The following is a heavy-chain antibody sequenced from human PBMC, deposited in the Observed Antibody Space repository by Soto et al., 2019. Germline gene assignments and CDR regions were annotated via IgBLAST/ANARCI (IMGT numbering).Heavy chain of an antibody. CDR2: ISNSGGET. J-gene: IGHJ5*02. Sequence: VQLSESGGGPVQPGGSLRLSCAASGVTFGNHAMSWVRQAPGRGLEWGSAISNSGGETYYGDSVKCRFTISRDNSQNTLFLQMNSLRAEDTAVYYCAKGSAPNPPNFFDPWGQGTLVTVSS. V-gene: IGHV3-23*01. CDR1: GVTFGNHA. D-gene: IGHD2-8*01. CDR3: AKGSAPNPPNFFDP.